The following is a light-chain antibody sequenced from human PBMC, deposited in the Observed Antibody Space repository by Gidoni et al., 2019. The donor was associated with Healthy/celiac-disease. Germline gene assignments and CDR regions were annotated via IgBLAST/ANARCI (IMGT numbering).Light chain of an antibody. CDR3: QQYYSYPRT. CDR1: QGISSY. Sequence: AIRMTQSPSPFSAATGDRVTITCRASQGISSYLACYQQKPGKAPKLLIYAASTFPSGVPSRFSGSGSGTDFTLTISCLQSEDFATYYCQQYYSYPRTFGQGTKVEIK. V-gene: IGKV1-8*01. J-gene: IGKJ1*01. CDR2: AAS.